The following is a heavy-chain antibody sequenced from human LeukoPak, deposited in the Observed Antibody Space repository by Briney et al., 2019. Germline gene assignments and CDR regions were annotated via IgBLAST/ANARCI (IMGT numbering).Heavy chain of an antibody. CDR1: GFTFSSYA. V-gene: IGHV3-66*01. D-gene: IGHD3-22*01. CDR3: ARDSSGYAYWYFDL. CDR2: IYSGGST. J-gene: IGHJ2*01. Sequence: GGSLRLSCAASGFTFSSYAMSWVRQAPGKGLEWVSVIYSGGSTYYADSVKGRFTISRDNSKNTLYLQMNSLRAEDTAVYYCARDSSGYAYWYFDLWGRGTLVTVSS.